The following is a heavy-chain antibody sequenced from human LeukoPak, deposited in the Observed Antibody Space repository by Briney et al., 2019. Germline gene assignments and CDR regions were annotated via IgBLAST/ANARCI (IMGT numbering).Heavy chain of an antibody. Sequence: GGSLRLSCAASGFTFSTYAMSWVRQAPGKGLEWVSSISSSSSYIYYADSVKGRFTISRDNAKNSLYLQMNSLRAEDTAVYYCARDSRYFDWFSDWGQGTLVTVSS. V-gene: IGHV3-21*01. CDR1: GFTFSTYA. CDR3: ARDSRYFDWFSD. D-gene: IGHD3-9*01. J-gene: IGHJ4*02. CDR2: ISSSSSYI.